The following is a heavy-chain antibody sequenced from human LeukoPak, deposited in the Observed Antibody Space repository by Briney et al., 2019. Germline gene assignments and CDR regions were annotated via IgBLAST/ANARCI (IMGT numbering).Heavy chain of an antibody. CDR3: ARGDGYNDAEYLQH. V-gene: IGHV3-33*01. CDR1: GFTFSSYG. Sequence: GGSLRLSCAASGFTFSSYGMHWVRQAPGKGLEWVAVIWYVGSNKYYGDSVKGRFTISRDNSKKTLYLQTHSLRVEDTAVYYCARGDGYNDAEYLQHWGQGTLVTVS. CDR2: IWYVGSNK. D-gene: IGHD5-24*01. J-gene: IGHJ1*01.